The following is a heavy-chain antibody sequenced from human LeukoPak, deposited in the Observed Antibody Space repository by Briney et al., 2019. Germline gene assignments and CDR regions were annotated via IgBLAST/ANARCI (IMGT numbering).Heavy chain of an antibody. D-gene: IGHD3-10*01. CDR2: IKQDGSEK. Sequence: GGSLRLSCAASGFTFSSYWMSWVRQAPGEGLEWVANIKQDGSEKYYVDSVKGRFTISRDNAKNSLYLQMNSLRAEDTAVYYCARGDQITMVRGVTPFDYWGQGTLVTVSS. CDR3: ARGDQITMVRGVTPFDY. V-gene: IGHV3-7*01. CDR1: GFTFSSYW. J-gene: IGHJ4*02.